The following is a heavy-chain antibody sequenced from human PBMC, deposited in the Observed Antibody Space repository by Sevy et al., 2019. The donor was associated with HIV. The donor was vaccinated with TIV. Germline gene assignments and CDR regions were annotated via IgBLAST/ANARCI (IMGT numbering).Heavy chain of an antibody. D-gene: IGHD6-19*01. Sequence: SETLSLTCAVYGGSFSGYYWSWIRQPPGKGLEWIGEIDHGGSTKYNPSLKSRVTISVDTSKNHFSLKLNSVTAADTAVYYCARIKLSGWRLDYWGQGTLVTVSS. CDR1: GGSFSGYY. CDR2: IDHGGST. V-gene: IGHV4-34*01. J-gene: IGHJ4*02. CDR3: ARIKLSGWRLDY.